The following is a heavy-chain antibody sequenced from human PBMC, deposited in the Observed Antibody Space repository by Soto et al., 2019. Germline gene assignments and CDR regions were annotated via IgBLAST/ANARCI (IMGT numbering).Heavy chain of an antibody. CDR3: AREEASRIERWFDP. Sequence: SETLSLTCTVSGVSISSHNYYWNWIRHPPGKGLEWIGFISYSGSTHYNRSLNSRVFISADKSNNRFSLRLTSVTAADTAMYYCAREEASRIERWFDPWGQGTLVTVSS. CDR2: ISYSGST. J-gene: IGHJ5*02. V-gene: IGHV4-31*03. CDR1: GVSISSHNYY.